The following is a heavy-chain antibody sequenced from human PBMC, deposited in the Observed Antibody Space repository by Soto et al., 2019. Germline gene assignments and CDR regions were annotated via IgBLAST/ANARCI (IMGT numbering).Heavy chain of an antibody. CDR2: ISSSSSYI. CDR1: GFTFSSYS. J-gene: IGHJ4*02. Sequence: GGSLRLSCAASGFTFSSYSMNWVRQAPGKGLEWVSSISSSSSYIYYADSVKGRFTISRDNAKNSLYLQMNSLRAEDTAVYYCAKDMITFGGVIATAGYWGQGTLVTVSS. CDR3: AKDMITFGGVIATAGY. V-gene: IGHV3-21*01. D-gene: IGHD3-16*02.